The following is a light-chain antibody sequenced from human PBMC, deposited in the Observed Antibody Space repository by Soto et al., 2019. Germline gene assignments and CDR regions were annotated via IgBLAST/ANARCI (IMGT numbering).Light chain of an antibody. V-gene: IGKV4-1*01. CDR2: SAS. CDR3: QQYYSTLFT. J-gene: IGKJ3*01. CDR1: QSVLYRSTNNNN. Sequence: DIVMTQSPESLTVSLGERATINCKSSQSVLYRSTNNNNLAWYQQKPGQPPKLLIYSASTRESGVPDRFSGSGSGTDFTLTISSLQSEDVAVYYCQQYYSTLFTFGPGTKVDLK.